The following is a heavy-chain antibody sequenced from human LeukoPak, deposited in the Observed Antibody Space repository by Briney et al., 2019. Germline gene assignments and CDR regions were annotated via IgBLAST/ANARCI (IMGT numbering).Heavy chain of an antibody. J-gene: IGHJ5*02. CDR1: GFTFSSYS. CDR2: ISSSSSTI. Sequence: GGSLRLSCAASGFTFSSYSMNWVRQAPGKGLEWVSYISSSSSTIYYADSVKGRFTISRDNAKNSLYLQMNSLRAEDTAVYYCARARYQPFNWFDPWGQGTLVTVSS. CDR3: ARARYQPFNWFDP. D-gene: IGHD2-2*01. V-gene: IGHV3-48*01.